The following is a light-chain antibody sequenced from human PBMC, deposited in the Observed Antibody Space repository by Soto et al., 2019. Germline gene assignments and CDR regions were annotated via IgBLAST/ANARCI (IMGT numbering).Light chain of an antibody. CDR2: DAS. J-gene: IGKJ2*01. CDR3: QQYKTYAT. V-gene: IGKV1-5*01. Sequence: DIQMTQSPSTLSASVGDRVTITCRASQSISTWVVWYQQKPGKAPKVLIYDASSLQSGVPSRFSGHGSGTDLTLTTSSLQPDDSAIYYCQQYKTYATFGQGTKLEIK. CDR1: QSISTW.